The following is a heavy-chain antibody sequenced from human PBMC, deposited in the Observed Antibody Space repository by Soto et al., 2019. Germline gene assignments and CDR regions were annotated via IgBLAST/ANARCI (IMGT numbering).Heavy chain of an antibody. CDR3: ARAGRNRYNWNY. CDR1: GGTFSSYA. J-gene: IGHJ4*02. V-gene: IGHV1-69*13. D-gene: IGHD1-20*01. Sequence: ASVKVSCKASGGTFSSYAISWVRQAPGQGLEWMGGIIPIFGTANYAQKFQGRVTITADESTSTAYMELGSLRSEDTAVYYCARAGRNRYNWNYWGQGTLVTVSS. CDR2: IIPIFGTA.